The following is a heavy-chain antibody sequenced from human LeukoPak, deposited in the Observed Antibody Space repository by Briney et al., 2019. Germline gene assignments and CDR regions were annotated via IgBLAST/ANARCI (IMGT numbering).Heavy chain of an antibody. D-gene: IGHD2-8*01. CDR3: ARVYLERLTAGYFDH. Sequence: GGSLRLSCAASGFTFSTYAMNWVRQAPGKGLKWVAVISDDGRHNYYADSVKGRFTISRDNSKSTLYLQMNSLRDDDSAAYFCARVYLERLTAGYFDHWGQGTQVTVSP. CDR1: GFTFSTYA. V-gene: IGHV3-30*04. J-gene: IGHJ4*02. CDR2: ISDDGRHN.